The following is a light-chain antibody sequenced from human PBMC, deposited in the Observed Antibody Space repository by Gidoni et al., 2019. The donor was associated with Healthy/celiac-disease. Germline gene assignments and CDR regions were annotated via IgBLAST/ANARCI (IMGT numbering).Light chain of an antibody. V-gene: IGKV1-39*01. CDR1: QSISSY. CDR2: AAS. CDR3: QQSYSTRPWT. Sequence: DIQMTQSPSSLSASVGDRVTITCRASQSISSYLNWYQQKPGKAPKLLIYAASSLQSGVPSRFSGSGSGTEFTLTISSLQPEDFATYYCQQSYSTRPWTFGQXTKVEIK. J-gene: IGKJ1*01.